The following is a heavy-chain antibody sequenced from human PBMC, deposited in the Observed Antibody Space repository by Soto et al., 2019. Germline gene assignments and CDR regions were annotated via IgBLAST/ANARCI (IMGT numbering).Heavy chain of an antibody. D-gene: IGHD6-6*01. Sequence: TLSLTCTVSGGSISSGGYYWSWIRQHPGKGLEWIGYIYYSGSTYYNPSLKSRVTISVDTSKNQFSLKLSSVTAADTAVYYWARVVVYSSSYHFDYCGKGTLVTVSS. V-gene: IGHV4-31*03. CDR1: GGSISSGGYY. J-gene: IGHJ4*02. CDR2: IYYSGST. CDR3: ARVVVYSSSYHFDY.